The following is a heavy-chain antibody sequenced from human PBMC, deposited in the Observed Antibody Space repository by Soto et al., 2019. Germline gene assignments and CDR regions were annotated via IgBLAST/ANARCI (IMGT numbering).Heavy chain of an antibody. CDR3: ARESEGATPRNAFDI. D-gene: IGHD1-26*01. CDR1: GGTFSSYA. J-gene: IGHJ3*02. Sequence: SVKVSCKASGGTFSSYAISWVRRAPGQGLEWMGGIIPIFGTANYAQKFQGRVTITADESTSTAYMELSSLRSEDTAVYYCARESEGATPRNAFDIWGQGTMVTVSS. CDR2: IIPIFGTA. V-gene: IGHV1-69*13.